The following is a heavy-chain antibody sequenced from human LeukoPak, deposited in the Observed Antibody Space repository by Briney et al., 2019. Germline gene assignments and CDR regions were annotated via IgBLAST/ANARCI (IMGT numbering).Heavy chain of an antibody. CDR3: ARGVVERYYYYMDV. Sequence: SVKVSCKASGGTFSSYAISWVRQAPGQGLERMGGIIPILGTANYAQKFQGRVTITTDESTSTAYMELSSLRSEDTAVYYCARGVVERYYYYMDVWGKGTTVTVSS. J-gene: IGHJ6*03. V-gene: IGHV1-69*05. CDR2: IIPILGTA. CDR1: GGTFSSYA. D-gene: IGHD1-1*01.